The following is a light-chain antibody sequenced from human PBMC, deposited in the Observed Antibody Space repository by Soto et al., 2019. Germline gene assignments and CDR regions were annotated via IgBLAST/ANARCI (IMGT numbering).Light chain of an antibody. CDR3: QQYGSSLS. CDR1: QSIGDS. J-gene: IGKJ5*01. CDR2: AAS. Sequence: AHLPCRASQSIGDSLAWYQQKPGQAPRLLVYAASTRASDIPARFSGSGSGTDFTLTISRLEPEDFAVYYCQQYGSSLSFGQGTRLEIK. V-gene: IGKV3-20*01.